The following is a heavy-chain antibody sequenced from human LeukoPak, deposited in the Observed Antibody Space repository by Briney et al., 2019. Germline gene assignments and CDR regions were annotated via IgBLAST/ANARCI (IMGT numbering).Heavy chain of an antibody. CDR1: GYSINSGYY. CDR2: IYHSGST. V-gene: IGHV4-38-2*02. CDR3: ARGDGSSGAFDI. J-gene: IGHJ3*02. Sequence: SETLSLTCTVSGYSINSGYYWSWIRQPPGKGLEWIGEIYHSGSTNYNPSLKSRVTISVDKSKNQFSLKLSSVTAADTAVYYCARGDGSSGAFDIWGQGTMVTVSS. D-gene: IGHD6-6*01.